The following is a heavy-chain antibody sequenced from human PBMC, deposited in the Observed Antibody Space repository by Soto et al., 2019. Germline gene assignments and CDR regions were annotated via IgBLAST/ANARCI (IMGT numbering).Heavy chain of an antibody. J-gene: IGHJ4*01. CDR3: ARDLGSGYEPADY. CDR1: GGTFAISV. V-gene: IGHV1-69*13. Sequence: ASVKVSCKASGGTFAISVFNWVRQAPGQGLEWMGGIISIFGTPNYSQKFLGRVTITADESASTGYMELSNLRSDDTAIYYGARDLGSGYEPADYWG. D-gene: IGHD5-12*01. CDR2: IISIFGTP.